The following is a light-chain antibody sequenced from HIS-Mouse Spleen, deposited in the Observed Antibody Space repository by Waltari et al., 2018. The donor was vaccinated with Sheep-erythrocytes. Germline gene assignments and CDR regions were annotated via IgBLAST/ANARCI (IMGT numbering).Light chain of an antibody. J-gene: IGLJ3*02. CDR1: SSYVWSYNL. CDR2: EGS. Sequence: QSALTQPASVSGSPGQSITISCTGTSSYVWSYNLGSWYQQHPGKAPKLMIYEGSKRPSGVSNRFSGSKSGNTASLTISGLQAEDEADYYCCSYAGSSTPWVFGGGTKLTVL. V-gene: IGLV2-23*01. CDR3: CSYAGSSTPWV.